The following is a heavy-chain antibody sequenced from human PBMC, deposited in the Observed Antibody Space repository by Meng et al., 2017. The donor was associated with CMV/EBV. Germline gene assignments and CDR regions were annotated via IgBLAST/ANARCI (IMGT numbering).Heavy chain of an antibody. CDR3: ARTRIEVEPDGRKIKYYNYGMDV. V-gene: IGHV1-8*01. CDR1: VYIFTTYD. D-gene: IGHD2-2*01. Sequence: SVNVSCKASVYIFTTYDINWVRQATGQGLEWMGWMNPNSGNTGHAQKFQGRVTLTRVTSISTAYMELSSLTSDDTAVYYCARTRIEVEPDGRKIKYYNYGMDVWGQGTTVTVSS. CDR2: MNPNSGNT. J-gene: IGHJ6*02.